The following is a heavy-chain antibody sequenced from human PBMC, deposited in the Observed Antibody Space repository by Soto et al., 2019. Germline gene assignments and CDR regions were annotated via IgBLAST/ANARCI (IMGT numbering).Heavy chain of an antibody. Sequence: GGSLRLSCAASGFTFSSYTLNWVRRAPGKGLEWVATSSDRRTGNTHYSDSVRGRFTLSRDYSRNILFLQMDSLRADDTALYYCTTWLTAHFDYWGRGTPVTVS. V-gene: IGHV3-23*01. J-gene: IGHJ4*02. CDR1: GFTFSSYT. CDR2: SSDRRTGNT. CDR3: TTWLTAHFDY. D-gene: IGHD2-21*02.